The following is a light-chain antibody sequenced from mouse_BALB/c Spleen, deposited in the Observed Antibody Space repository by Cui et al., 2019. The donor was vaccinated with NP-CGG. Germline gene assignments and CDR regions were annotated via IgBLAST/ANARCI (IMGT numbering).Light chain of an antibody. CDR3: ALWYSNHWL. CDR2: GTN. CDR1: TGAVTPSNY. J-gene: IGLJ1*01. Sequence: QAVVTQESALTTSPGETVTLTCRSSTGAVTPSNYANWIQEKPDHLFTGLIGGTNNRAPGVPARFSGSLIGDKAALTNTGAQTEDEAIYFCALWYSNHWLFGGGTKLTVL. V-gene: IGLV1*01.